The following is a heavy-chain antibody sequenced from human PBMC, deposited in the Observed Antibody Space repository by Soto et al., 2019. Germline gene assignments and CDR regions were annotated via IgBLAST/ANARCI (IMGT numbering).Heavy chain of an antibody. CDR2: VVGSGGEI. CDR3: AKDAVYNDGLWLMDS. CDR1: GFTISTYA. J-gene: IGHJ5*02. V-gene: IGHV3-23*01. D-gene: IGHD2-21*01. Sequence: EVQLLEFGGGLVQPGGSLRLSCAASGFTISTYAMTWVRQAPGKGLECVSGVVGSGGEIYYADSVKGRFTISKDNSKNTLYLQMNSLRDEETAVYYCAKDAVYNDGLWLMDSWGQGTLVTVSS.